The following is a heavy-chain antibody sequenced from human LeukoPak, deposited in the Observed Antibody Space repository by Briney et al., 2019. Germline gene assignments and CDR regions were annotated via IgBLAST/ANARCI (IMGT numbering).Heavy chain of an antibody. V-gene: IGHV4-34*01. CDR2: INHSGST. Sequence: PSETLSLTCAVYGGSFSGYYWSWIRQPPGKGLEWIGEINHSGSTNYNPSLKSRVTISVDTSKNQFSLKLSSVTAADTAVYYCARALNIPGYSSSWYPYYYYMDVWGKGTTVTVSS. CDR1: GGSFSGYY. CDR3: ARALNIPGYSSSWYPYYYYMDV. D-gene: IGHD6-13*01. J-gene: IGHJ6*03.